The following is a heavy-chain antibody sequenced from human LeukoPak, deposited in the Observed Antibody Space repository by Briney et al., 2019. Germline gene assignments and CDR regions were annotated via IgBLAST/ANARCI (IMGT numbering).Heavy chain of an antibody. CDR2: INPTGGST. CDR3: ARGLRQWLTRHAFDI. D-gene: IGHD6-19*01. Sequence: ASVKVSCKASGYTFTSYYMHWVRQAPGQGLEWMGLINPTGGSTGYAQKFQGRVTMTRDMSTSTDYMELSSLRAEDTAVYYCARGLRQWLTRHAFDIWGQGTMVTVSS. J-gene: IGHJ3*02. V-gene: IGHV1-46*01. CDR1: GYTFTSYY.